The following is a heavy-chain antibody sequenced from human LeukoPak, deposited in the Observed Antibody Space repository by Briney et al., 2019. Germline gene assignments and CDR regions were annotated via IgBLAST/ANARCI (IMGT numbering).Heavy chain of an antibody. D-gene: IGHD5-18*01. CDR1: GFTFSSYA. CDR2: ISGSGGST. Sequence: GGSLRLSCAASGFTFSSYAMSWVRQAPGKGLEWVSAISGSGGSTYYADSVKGRFTISRDNSKNTLYLQMNSLRAEDTAVYYCAKARYSYGPGGSYYLDYWGQGTLVTVSS. CDR3: AKARYSYGPGGSYYLDY. J-gene: IGHJ4*02. V-gene: IGHV3-23*01.